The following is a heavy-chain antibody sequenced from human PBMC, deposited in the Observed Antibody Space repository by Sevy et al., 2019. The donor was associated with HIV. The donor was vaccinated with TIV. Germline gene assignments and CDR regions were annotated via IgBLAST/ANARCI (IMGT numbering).Heavy chain of an antibody. J-gene: IGHJ5*02. V-gene: IGHV3-15*01. CDR1: GFTFSNAW. D-gene: IGHD4-17*01. CDR3: TTHDYGDYGGVDP. Sequence: GGSLRLSCAASGFTFSNAWMSWVRQAPGKGLEWVGRIKSKTDGGATDYAAPVKGRLTISRDDSKNTLYLQMNSLKTEDTAMYYCTTHDYGDYGGVDPWGQGTLVTVSS. CDR2: IKSKTDGGAT.